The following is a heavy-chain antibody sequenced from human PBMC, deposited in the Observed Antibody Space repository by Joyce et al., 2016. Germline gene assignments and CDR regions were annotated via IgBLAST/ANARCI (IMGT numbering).Heavy chain of an antibody. J-gene: IGHJ5*02. D-gene: IGHD5/OR15-5a*01. V-gene: IGHV3-53*01. CDR1: GFNVSSNY. CDR2: LSSGGDR. Sequence: EVQLVESGGDLIRPGGSLRLSCAASGFNVSSNYMTWVRQAPGKGLEWVSVLSSGGDRFYADSVKGRFTISRVSSTNTLYLQMNNLKVDDTAVYFCARGVLSWGQGTLVTVAS. CDR3: ARGVLS.